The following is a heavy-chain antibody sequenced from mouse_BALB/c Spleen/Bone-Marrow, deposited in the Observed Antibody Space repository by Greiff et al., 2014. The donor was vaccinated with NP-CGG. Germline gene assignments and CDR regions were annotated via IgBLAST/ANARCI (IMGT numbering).Heavy chain of an antibody. CDR3: ARSDGNYDYAMDY. J-gene: IGHJ4*01. CDR1: GFTFSSFG. D-gene: IGHD2-1*01. V-gene: IGHV5-17*02. Sequence: EVKLMESGGGLVQPGGSRKLSCAASGFTFSSFGMHWVRQAPEKGLEWVAYISSGSSTIYYADTVKGRFTISRDNPKNTLFLQMTSRRSEDTAMYYCARSDGNYDYAMDYWGQGTSVTVSS. CDR2: ISSGSSTI.